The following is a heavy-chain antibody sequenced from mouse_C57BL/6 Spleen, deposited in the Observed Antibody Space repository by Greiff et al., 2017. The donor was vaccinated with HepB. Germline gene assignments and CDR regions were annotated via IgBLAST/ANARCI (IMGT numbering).Heavy chain of an antibody. CDR2: IDPSDSET. J-gene: IGHJ4*01. CDR3: ARGITTVVVYAMDY. CDR1: GYTFTSYW. V-gene: IGHV1-52*01. D-gene: IGHD1-1*01. Sequence: QVQLQQPGAELVRPGSSVKLSCKASGYTFTSYWMHWVKQRPIQGLEWIGNIDPSDSETHYNQKFKDKATLTVDKSPSTAYMQLSSLTSEDSAVYYCARGITTVVVYAMDYWGQGTSVTVSS.